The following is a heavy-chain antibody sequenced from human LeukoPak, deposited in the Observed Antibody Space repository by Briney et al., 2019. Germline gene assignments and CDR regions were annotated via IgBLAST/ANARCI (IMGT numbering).Heavy chain of an antibody. CDR2: IDYSGNT. D-gene: IGHD4-17*01. Sequence: SETLSLTCTASGGSINGYYRSWIRQPPGKGLEWIAYIDYSGNTDYNPSLKSRVTISIDTSKNQFSLKVRSVTAADSAIYYCARTASMVTTAIDYWGQGTLVTVSS. CDR1: GGSINGYY. J-gene: IGHJ4*02. CDR3: ARTASMVTTAIDY. V-gene: IGHV4-59*12.